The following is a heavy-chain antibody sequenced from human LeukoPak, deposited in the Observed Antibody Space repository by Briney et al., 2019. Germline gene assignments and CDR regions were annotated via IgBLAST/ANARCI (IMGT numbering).Heavy chain of an antibody. J-gene: IGHJ4*02. Sequence: GGSLTLSCVASGFTFTNHAMHWVRQAPGKGLEWVAMISFDGNDENYADAAEGRFSISRDNGKNTLYLQMNSLRSEDTAVYYCARDWDGDTGLFDYWGQGTRVTVSS. V-gene: IGHV3-30*04. CDR1: GFTFTNHA. D-gene: IGHD5-18*01. CDR2: ISFDGNDE. CDR3: ARDWDGDTGLFDY.